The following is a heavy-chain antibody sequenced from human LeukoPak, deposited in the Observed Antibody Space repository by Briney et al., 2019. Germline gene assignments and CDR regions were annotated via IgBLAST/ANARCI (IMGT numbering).Heavy chain of an antibody. CDR2: IYYSGST. CDR1: GGSISSYY. Sequence: SETLSLTCTVSGGSISSYYWSWIRQPPGKGLEWIGYIYYSGSTNYNPSLKSRVTISVDTSKNRFSLKLSSVTAADTAVCYCALLTGYTRGLDYWGQGTLVTVSS. J-gene: IGHJ4*02. CDR3: ALLTGYTRGLDY. D-gene: IGHD3-9*01. V-gene: IGHV4-59*01.